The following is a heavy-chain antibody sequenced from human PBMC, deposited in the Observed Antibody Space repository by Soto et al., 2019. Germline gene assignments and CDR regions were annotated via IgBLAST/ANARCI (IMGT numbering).Heavy chain of an antibody. Sequence: GGSLRLSCAASGFTFSTYTMHWVRQAPGKGLEYVSAISSNGDNTFYANSVKGRFTSSRDNSKDTLYLQMGSLRAEDMAVYYCARGVTMVRGILITNSFDIWGLGTMVTVSS. CDR1: GFTFSTYT. CDR2: ISSNGDNT. J-gene: IGHJ3*02. D-gene: IGHD3-10*01. V-gene: IGHV3-64*01. CDR3: ARGVTMVRGILITNSFDI.